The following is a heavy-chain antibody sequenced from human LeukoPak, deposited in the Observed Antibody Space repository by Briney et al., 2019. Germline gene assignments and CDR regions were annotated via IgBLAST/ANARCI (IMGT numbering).Heavy chain of an antibody. J-gene: IGHJ3*02. Sequence: GGSLRLSCEVSGINFGNYAMSWVRQAPGKGLEWVSAISGSGGSTYYADSVKGRFTISRDNSKNTLYLQMNSLRAEDTAVYYCAKDLLDVLLWFGELSGAFDIWGQGTMVTVSS. V-gene: IGHV3-23*01. D-gene: IGHD3-10*01. CDR1: GINFGNYA. CDR2: ISGSGGST. CDR3: AKDLLDVLLWFGELSGAFDI.